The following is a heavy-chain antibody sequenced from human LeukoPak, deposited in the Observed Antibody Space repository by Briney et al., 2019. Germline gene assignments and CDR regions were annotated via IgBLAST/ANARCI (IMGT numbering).Heavy chain of an antibody. CDR2: IGPTGSDR. J-gene: IGHJ4*02. Sequence: PGGSLRLSCTASGFMFSRLGMQWVRQAPGKGLEWVASIGPTGSDRYHADSIKGRFTISRDNANNFLYLQMNSLRAEDTAVYYCATETNGRHYDYWGQGTLLTVSS. CDR3: ATETNGRHYDY. CDR1: GFMFSRLG. V-gene: IGHV3-21*06. D-gene: IGHD1-14*01.